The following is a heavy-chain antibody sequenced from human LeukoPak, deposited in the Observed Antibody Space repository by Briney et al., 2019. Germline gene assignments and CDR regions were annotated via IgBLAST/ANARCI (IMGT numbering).Heavy chain of an antibody. CDR2: ISYDGSNK. CDR3: AKEGPGIVVVPAAMASPYYYGMDV. V-gene: IGHV3-30*18. D-gene: IGHD2-2*01. Sequence: GRSLRLSCAASGFTFSSYGMHWVRQAPGKGLEWVAVISYDGSNKYYADSVKGRFTISRDNSKNTLYLQMNSLRAEDTAVYYCAKEGPGIVVVPAAMASPYYYGMDVWGQGTTVTGSS. J-gene: IGHJ6*02. CDR1: GFTFSSYG.